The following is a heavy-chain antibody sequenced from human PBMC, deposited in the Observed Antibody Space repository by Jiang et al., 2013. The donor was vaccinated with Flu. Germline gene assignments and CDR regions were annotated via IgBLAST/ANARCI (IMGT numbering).Heavy chain of an antibody. Sequence: SGSGLVKPSETLSLTCTVSGGSISSYYWSWIRQPPGKGLEWIGYIYYSGSTNYNPSLKSRVTISVDTSKNQFSLKLSSVTAADTAVYYCARRLAEGVVITYWYFDLWGRGTLVTVSS. V-gene: IGHV4-59*01. CDR3: ARRLAEGVVITYWYFDL. CDR1: GGSISSYY. J-gene: IGHJ2*01. CDR2: IYYSGST. D-gene: IGHD3-3*01.